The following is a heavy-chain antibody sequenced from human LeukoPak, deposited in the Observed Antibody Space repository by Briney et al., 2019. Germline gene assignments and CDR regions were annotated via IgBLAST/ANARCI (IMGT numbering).Heavy chain of an antibody. Sequence: PSETLSHTCAVYGVSFSGYYWSWIRQPPGKGLEWIGEINHSGSTNYNPSLKSRVTISVDTSKNQFSLKLSSVTAADTAVYYCARNPGSSRRYRGLWFDPWGQGTLVTVSS. D-gene: IGHD6-13*01. CDR3: ARNPGSSRRYRGLWFDP. CDR2: INHSGST. CDR1: GVSFSGYY. V-gene: IGHV4-34*01. J-gene: IGHJ5*02.